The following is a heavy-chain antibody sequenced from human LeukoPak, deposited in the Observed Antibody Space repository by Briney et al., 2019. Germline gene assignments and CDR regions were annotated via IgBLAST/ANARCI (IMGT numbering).Heavy chain of an antibody. CDR2: IYSGGST. CDR3: ARDPGDYDILTEYYGMDV. CDR1: GFTVSSNY. Sequence: GGSLRLSCAASGFTVSSNYMSWVRQAPGKGLEWVSVIYSGGSTYYADSVKGRFTISRDNSKNTLYLQMNSLRAEDTAVYYCARDPGDYDILTEYYGMDVWGQGTTVTVSS. J-gene: IGHJ6*02. V-gene: IGHV3-66*01. D-gene: IGHD3-9*01.